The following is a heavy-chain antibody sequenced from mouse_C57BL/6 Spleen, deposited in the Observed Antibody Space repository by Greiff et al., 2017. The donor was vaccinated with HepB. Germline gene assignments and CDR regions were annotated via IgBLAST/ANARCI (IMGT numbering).Heavy chain of an antibody. D-gene: IGHD1-1*01. CDR2: IDPETGGT. CDR3: NDYYGSSYGYFDV. V-gene: IGHV1-15*01. J-gene: IGHJ1*03. CDR1: GYTFTDYE. Sequence: VQLQQSGAELVRPGASVTLSCKASGYTFTDYEMHWVKQTPVHGLEWIGAIDPETGGTAYNQKFKGKAILTADKSSSTAYMELRSLTSEDSAVYYCNDYYGSSYGYFDVWGTGTTVTVSS.